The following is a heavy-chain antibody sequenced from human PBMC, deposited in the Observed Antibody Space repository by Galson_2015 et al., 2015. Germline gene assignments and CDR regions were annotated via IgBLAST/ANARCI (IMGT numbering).Heavy chain of an antibody. Sequence: SLRLSCAASGFTFSTYGMHWVRQAPGKGLEWEAVISYDGSNKYYADSVKGRFTISRDNSENTLYLEINSLRADDTAVYCCAREKGILWVGEFRFDPWGQGTLVTVSS. CDR3: AREKGILWVGEFRFDP. V-gene: IGHV3-30*03. CDR2: ISYDGSNK. D-gene: IGHD3-10*01. CDR1: GFTFSTYG. J-gene: IGHJ5*02.